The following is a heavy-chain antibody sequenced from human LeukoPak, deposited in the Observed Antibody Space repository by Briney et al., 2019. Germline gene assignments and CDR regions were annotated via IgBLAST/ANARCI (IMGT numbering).Heavy chain of an antibody. CDR2: IYTGGST. Sequence: GGSLRLSCAASGMTVSSNYIMWVRQPPGKGLEWVSSIYTGGSTYYADAVKGRFTISRDNSKNTVNLQMNSLRAEDTAVYYCARDQASSSSSPYWGQGTLVTVSS. CDR3: ARDQASSSSSPY. D-gene: IGHD2-2*01. V-gene: IGHV3-66*01. J-gene: IGHJ4*02. CDR1: GMTVSSNY.